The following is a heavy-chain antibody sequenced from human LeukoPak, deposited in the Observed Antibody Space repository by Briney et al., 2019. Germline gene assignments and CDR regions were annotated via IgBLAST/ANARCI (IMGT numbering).Heavy chain of an antibody. CDR3: ARDRYSSGWSRGDWYDP. J-gene: IGHJ5*02. Sequence: GGSLRLSCAASGFTFSSYSMNWVRQAPGKGLEWVSSISSSSSYIYYADSVKGRFTISRDNAKNSPYLQMNSLRAEDTAVYYCARDRYSSGWSRGDWYDPWGQGTLVTVSS. CDR1: GFTFSSYS. CDR2: ISSSSSYI. D-gene: IGHD6-19*01. V-gene: IGHV3-21*01.